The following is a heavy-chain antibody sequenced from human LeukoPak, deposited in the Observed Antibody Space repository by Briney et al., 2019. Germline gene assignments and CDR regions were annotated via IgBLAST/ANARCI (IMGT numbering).Heavy chain of an antibody. CDR1: GFTFDDHA. D-gene: IGHD6-25*01. Sequence: GGSLRLSCAASGFTFDDHAMHWVRQAPGKGLEWVSLVSWDGGSTYYADSVKGRFTISGDNSKNSLYLQMNSLRAEDTALYYCAKDNGFITAYIDYWGQGTLVTVSS. V-gene: IGHV3-43D*03. CDR2: VSWDGGST. CDR3: AKDNGFITAYIDY. J-gene: IGHJ4*02.